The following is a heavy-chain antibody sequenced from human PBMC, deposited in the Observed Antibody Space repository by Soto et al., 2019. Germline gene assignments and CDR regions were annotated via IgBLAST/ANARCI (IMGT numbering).Heavy chain of an antibody. CDR1: GYTFTGYY. D-gene: IGHD6-19*01. Sequence: QVQLVQSGAEVKKPGASVKVSCKASGYTFTGYYMHWVRQAPGQGLEWMGWINPNSGGTNYAQKFQGWVTMTRDTSISTAYMELSRLRSDDTAVYYCARQCLGAEIDAFDIWGQGSMVTVSS. J-gene: IGHJ3*02. CDR3: ARQCLGAEIDAFDI. CDR2: INPNSGGT. V-gene: IGHV1-2*04.